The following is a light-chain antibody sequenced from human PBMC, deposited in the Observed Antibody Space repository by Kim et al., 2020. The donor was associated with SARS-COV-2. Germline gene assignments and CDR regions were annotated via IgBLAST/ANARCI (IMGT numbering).Light chain of an antibody. CDR3: SSRDSSGSVI. V-gene: IGLV3-19*01. CDR1: SLRQYY. J-gene: IGLJ7*01. CDR2: GKN. Sequence: SSELTQDPALSVALGQTVRITCQGDSLRQYYGTWYQQKPGQAPILVISGKNTRPSGISERFSCSSSGHPASLTITVAQAEDEADFYCSSRDSSGSVIFGG.